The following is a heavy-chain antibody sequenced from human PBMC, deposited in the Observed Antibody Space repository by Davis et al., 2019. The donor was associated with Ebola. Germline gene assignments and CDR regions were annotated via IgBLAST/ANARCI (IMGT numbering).Heavy chain of an antibody. CDR3: ARGGITMVRGVY. V-gene: IGHV1-2*02. CDR1: GYTFTSFG. D-gene: IGHD3-10*01. CDR2: INPNSGGT. Sequence: ASVKVSCKASGYTFTSFGINWVRQAPGQGLEWMGWINPNSGGTNYAQKFQGRVTMTRDTSISTAYMELSRLRSDDTAVYYCARGGITMVRGVYWGQGTLVTVSS. J-gene: IGHJ4*02.